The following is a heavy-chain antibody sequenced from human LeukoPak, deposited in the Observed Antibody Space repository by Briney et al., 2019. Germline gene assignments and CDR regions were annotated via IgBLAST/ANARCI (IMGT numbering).Heavy chain of an antibody. CDR1: GGTFSSYA. V-gene: IGHV1-69*01. CDR3: ASRSSDVIAVAGSGGDYYMDV. J-gene: IGHJ6*03. D-gene: IGHD6-19*01. CDR2: IIPIFGTA. Sequence: GSSVKVSCKASGGTFSSYAISWVRQAPGQGLEWMGGIIPIFGTANYAQKFQGRVTITADESTSTAYMELSSLRSEDTAVYYCASRSSDVIAVAGSGGDYYMDVWGKGTTVTVSS.